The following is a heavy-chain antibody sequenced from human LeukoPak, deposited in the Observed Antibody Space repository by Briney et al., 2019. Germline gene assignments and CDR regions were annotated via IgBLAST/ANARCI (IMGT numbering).Heavy chain of an antibody. Sequence: SQTLSLTCTVSGGSISSGSYYWSWIRQPAGKGLEWIGRIYTSGSTNYNPSLKSRVTISVDTSKNQFSLKLSSVTAADTAVYYCARSRYGALDYWGQGTLVTVSS. CDR1: GGSISSGSYY. D-gene: IGHD4-17*01. CDR2: IYTSGST. V-gene: IGHV4-61*02. J-gene: IGHJ4*02. CDR3: ARSRYGALDY.